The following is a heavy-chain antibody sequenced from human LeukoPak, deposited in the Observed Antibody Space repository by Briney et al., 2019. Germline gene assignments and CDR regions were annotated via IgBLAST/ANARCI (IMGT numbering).Heavy chain of an antibody. CDR3: ARDWGLGXXYFD. V-gene: IGHV4-61*02. CDR2: IYTSGST. CDR1: GGSISSGSYY. Sequence: SQTLSLTCTVSGGSISSGSYYWSWLRQPAGKGLEWIGRIYTSGSTNYNPSLKSRVTISVDTSKNQFSLKLSSVTAADTAVYYCARDWGLGXXYFD. J-gene: IGHJ4*01. D-gene: IGHD3-16*01.